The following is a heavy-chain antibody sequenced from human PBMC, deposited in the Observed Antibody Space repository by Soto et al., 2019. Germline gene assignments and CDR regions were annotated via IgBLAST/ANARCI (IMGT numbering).Heavy chain of an antibody. V-gene: IGHV3-23*01. J-gene: IGHJ4*02. D-gene: IGHD1-1*01. CDR1: GFTFTNVA. CDR3: AKLYWNPRYFDY. Sequence: LRLSCAASGFTFTNVAMTWVRQAPGKGLEWVSTITDSGGSTDYADSVKGRFTISRDNSKSTLYLQMNNLRADDTAVYYCAKLYWNPRYFDYWGQGARVTVSS. CDR2: ITDSGGST.